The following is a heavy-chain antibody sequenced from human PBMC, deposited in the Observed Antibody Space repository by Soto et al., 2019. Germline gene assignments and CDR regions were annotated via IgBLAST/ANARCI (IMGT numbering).Heavy chain of an antibody. CDR2: ISSSSSYI. V-gene: IGHV3-21*01. CDR3: ARAGRYYDSSGYYTAAYFDY. CDR1: GFTFSSYS. J-gene: IGHJ4*02. D-gene: IGHD3-22*01. Sequence: RRLSCAASGFTFSSYSMNWVRQAPGKGLEWVSSISSSSSYIYYADSVKGRFTISRDNAKNSLYLQMNSLRAEDTAVYYCARAGRYYDSSGYYTAAYFDYWGQGTLVTVSS.